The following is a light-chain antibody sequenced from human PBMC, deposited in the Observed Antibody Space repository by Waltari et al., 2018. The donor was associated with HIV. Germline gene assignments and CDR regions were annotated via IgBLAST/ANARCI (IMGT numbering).Light chain of an antibody. V-gene: IGLV1-44*01. Sequence: QSVLTQPPSASGTSGHRVTISCSGRSSNIGRNTVNWYQQLPGTAPTLLIYSNNQRPSGVPYRCAGSKSGTAASLAISGLQSEDEADYYCAACDDSLNGWVFGGGTKLTVL. CDR1: SSNIGRNT. CDR3: AACDDSLNGWV. CDR2: SNN. J-gene: IGLJ3*02.